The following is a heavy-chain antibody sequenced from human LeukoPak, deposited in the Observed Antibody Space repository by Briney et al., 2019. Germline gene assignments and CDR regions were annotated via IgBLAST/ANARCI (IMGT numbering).Heavy chain of an antibody. CDR3: AKDRIRTEWPRFDY. J-gene: IGHJ4*02. Sequence: GGSLRLSCAASGFTFSTCAMSWVRQAPGKGLEWVSGISGTTSGTYYADSVKGRFTISRDNSKNTLFLQVNSLRAEDTAVYYCAKDRIRTEWPRFDYWGQGTLVTVSS. D-gene: IGHD5-12*01. CDR1: GFTFSTCA. CDR2: ISGTTSGT. V-gene: IGHV3-23*01.